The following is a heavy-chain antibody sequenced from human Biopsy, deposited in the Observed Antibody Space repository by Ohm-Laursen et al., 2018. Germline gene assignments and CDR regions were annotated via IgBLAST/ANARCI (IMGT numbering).Heavy chain of an antibody. CDR1: GGSVSDSFHF. V-gene: IGHV4-61*01. CDR2: IYYSVMT. Sequence: GTLSLTCAVSGGSVSDSFHFWSWIRQPPGKGLEWIGHIYYSVMTNYNPSLQSRVSISVDTSRNQVSLTLSSLTAADTAVYYCARGSNDFGGLYFPRWGQGTLLTVSS. J-gene: IGHJ4*02. CDR3: ARGSNDFGGLYFPR. D-gene: IGHD4-23*01.